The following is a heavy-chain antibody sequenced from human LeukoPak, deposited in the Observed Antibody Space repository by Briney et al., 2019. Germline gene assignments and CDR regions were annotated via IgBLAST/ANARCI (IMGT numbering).Heavy chain of an antibody. CDR1: GLTFNNYA. V-gene: IGHV3-23*01. D-gene: IGHD4-23*01. CDR3: ARDDYGGRGEFDY. Sequence: GGSLRLSCAVSGLTFNNYAMSWVRQAPGKGLEWVSGISGRGASKYYADSVKGRFTISRDNSKNTLYLQMNSLRAEGTAVYYCARDDYGGRGEFDYWGQGTLVTVSS. CDR2: ISGRGASK. J-gene: IGHJ4*02.